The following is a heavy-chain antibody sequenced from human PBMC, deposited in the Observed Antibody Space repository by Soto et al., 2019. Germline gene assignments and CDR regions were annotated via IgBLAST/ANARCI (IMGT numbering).Heavy chain of an antibody. D-gene: IGHD6-19*01. CDR1: GFIFTSYA. CDR2: ISNSGGST. V-gene: IGHV3-23*01. Sequence: EVQLLESGGGWVQPGGSLRLSCAASGFIFTSYAMSWVRQAPGKGLEWVSGISNSGGSTDYADSVKGRFFISRDNSKNTLYLQMNSLRAEDTAVYYCARSGWHDAFDIWGQGTMVTVSS. CDR3: ARSGWHDAFDI. J-gene: IGHJ3*02.